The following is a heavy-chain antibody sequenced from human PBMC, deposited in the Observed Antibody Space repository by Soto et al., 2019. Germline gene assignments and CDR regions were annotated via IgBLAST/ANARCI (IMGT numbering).Heavy chain of an antibody. D-gene: IGHD2-15*01. V-gene: IGHV4-4*02. CDR2: IYHSGST. CDR3: ARVWYCSGGSCYNSFDY. CDR1: GNTIRSDY. J-gene: IGHJ4*02. Sequence: TXSLTCSVSGNTIRSDYWNWFLQPPWKGLEWIGEIYHSGSTNYNPSLKSRVTISVDKSKNQFSLKLSSVTAADKAVYYCARVWYCSGGSCYNSFDYWGQGTLVTVSS.